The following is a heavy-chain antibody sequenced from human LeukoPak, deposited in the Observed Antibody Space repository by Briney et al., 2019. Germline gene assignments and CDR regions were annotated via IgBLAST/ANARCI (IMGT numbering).Heavy chain of an antibody. D-gene: IGHD6-13*01. Sequence: GVSLRLSCAASGFTVDSNYMSWVRQAPGKGLEWVSLIYTGGSTYYADSVRGRFTISKDNSKNTLYLQMNSLRPEDTAVYYCARGFGKAAANVFGGYTMDVWGQGTTVTVSS. CDR3: ARGFGKAAANVFGGYTMDV. J-gene: IGHJ6*02. CDR1: GFTVDSNY. V-gene: IGHV3-66*02. CDR2: IYTGGST.